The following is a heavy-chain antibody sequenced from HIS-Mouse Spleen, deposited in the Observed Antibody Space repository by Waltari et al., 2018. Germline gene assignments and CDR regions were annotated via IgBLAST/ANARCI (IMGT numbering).Heavy chain of an antibody. CDR2: ISYDGSKK. J-gene: IGHJ4*02. D-gene: IGHD6-19*01. V-gene: IGHV3-30*18. CDR1: GFTFSSSG. CDR3: AKASSGWLDY. Sequence: QVQLVESGGGVVQPGRCMRLSCAASGFTFSSSGMHWFRQAPGKGLEWVAVISYDGSKKYYADSVKGRFTISRDNSKNTLYLQMNSLRAEDTAVYYCAKASSGWLDYWGQGTLVTVSS.